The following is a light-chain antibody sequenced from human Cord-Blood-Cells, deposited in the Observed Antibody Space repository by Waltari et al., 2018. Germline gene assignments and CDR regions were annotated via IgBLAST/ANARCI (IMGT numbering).Light chain of an antibody. J-gene: IGLJ3*02. Sequence: QTVVTQEPSFSVSPGGPVTLTCGLSSGSVSPRYYPSWYQQTPGQAPRTLLYSTNTRSSGVPDRFSGSILGNKAALTITGAQADDESDYYCVLYMGSGISVFGGGTKLTVL. CDR1: SGSVSPRYY. V-gene: IGLV8-61*01. CDR3: VLYMGSGISV. CDR2: STN.